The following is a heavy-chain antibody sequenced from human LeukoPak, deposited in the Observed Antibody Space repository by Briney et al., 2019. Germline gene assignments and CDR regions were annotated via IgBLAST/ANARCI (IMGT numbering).Heavy chain of an antibody. D-gene: IGHD3-3*01. CDR2: INHSGST. CDR1: GGSFSGYY. CDR3: ARAYSYDFWSGYFGFDY. Sequence: SETLSLTCAVYGGSFSGYYWSWIRQPPGKGLEWIGEINHSGSTNYNPSLKGRVTISVDTSKNQFSLKLSSVTAADTAVYYCARAYSYDFWSGYFGFDYWGQGTLVTVSS. V-gene: IGHV4-34*01. J-gene: IGHJ4*02.